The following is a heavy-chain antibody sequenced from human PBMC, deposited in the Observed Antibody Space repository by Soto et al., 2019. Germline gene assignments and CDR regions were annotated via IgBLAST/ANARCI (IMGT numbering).Heavy chain of an antibody. D-gene: IGHD1-1*01. CDR1: GGSITSSGSA. CDR2: IDYSGNI. CDR3: ARRIHNQGFEYYFDA. Sequence: SETLPLTCNASGGSITSSGSAWGLIRQSPGKGLEWIGTIDYSGNIYYIPSLKSRITISVDTSKNQISLKLSSVTAADTAVYYCARRIHNQGFEYYFDAWGQGTLVTVSS. V-gene: IGHV4-39*01. J-gene: IGHJ4*02.